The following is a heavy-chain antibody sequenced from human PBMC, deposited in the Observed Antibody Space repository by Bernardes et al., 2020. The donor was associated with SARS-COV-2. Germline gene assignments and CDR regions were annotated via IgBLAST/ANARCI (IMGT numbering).Heavy chain of an antibody. Sequence: AGEQVPRKASGYTFPNYGISWVRQAPGKELEWMGWISAYNGNTNYAQKLQGRVTMTTDTSTSTAYMELRSLRSDDTAVYYCARVAGLRGPFFDYWGQGTLVTGSS. CDR2: ISAYNGNT. V-gene: IGHV1-18*01. D-gene: IGHD5-12*01. CDR3: ARVAGLRGPFFDY. CDR1: GYTFPNYG. J-gene: IGHJ4*02.